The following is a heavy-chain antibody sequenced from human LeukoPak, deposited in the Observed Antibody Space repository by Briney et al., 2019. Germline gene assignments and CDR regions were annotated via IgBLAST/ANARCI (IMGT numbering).Heavy chain of an antibody. Sequence: ASVKVSCMASGYTFTGYYMHWVRQAPGQGLEWMGWINPNSGGTNYAQKFQGRVTMTRDTSISTAYMELSRLRSDDTAVYYCARQGSAMVSEDAFDIWGQGTMVTVSS. CDR1: GYTFTGYY. J-gene: IGHJ3*02. CDR3: ARQGSAMVSEDAFDI. CDR2: INPNSGGT. D-gene: IGHD5-18*01. V-gene: IGHV1-2*02.